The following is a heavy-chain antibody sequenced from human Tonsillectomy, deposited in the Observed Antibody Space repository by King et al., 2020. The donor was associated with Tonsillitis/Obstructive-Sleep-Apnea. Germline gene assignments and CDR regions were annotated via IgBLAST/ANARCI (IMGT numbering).Heavy chain of an antibody. V-gene: IGHV1-69*10. Sequence: VQLVQSGAEVKKPGSSVKVSCKASGGTFSSNGITWVRQAPGQGLEWMGGIIPILGIASYAQKFQGRVTITADKSTNTAYMEVSSLRSEDTAVYYCARLTSGYTSGWYGYWGQGTLVTVSS. D-gene: IGHD6-19*01. CDR2: IIPILGIA. CDR1: GGTFSSNG. J-gene: IGHJ4*02. CDR3: ARLTSGYTSGWYGY.